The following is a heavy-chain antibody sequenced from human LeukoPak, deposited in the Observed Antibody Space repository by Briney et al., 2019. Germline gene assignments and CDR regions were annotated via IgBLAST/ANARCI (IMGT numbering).Heavy chain of an antibody. CDR3: ARGVAAAPPDY. V-gene: IGHV1-8*02. Sequence: GASVKVSCKASGYTFTGYYIHWVRQATGQGLEWMGWMNPNSGNTGYAQKFQGRVTMTRNTSISTAYMELSSLRSEDTAVYYCARGVAAAPPDYWGQGTLVTVSS. CDR2: MNPNSGNT. CDR1: GYTFTGYY. J-gene: IGHJ4*02. D-gene: IGHD6-13*01.